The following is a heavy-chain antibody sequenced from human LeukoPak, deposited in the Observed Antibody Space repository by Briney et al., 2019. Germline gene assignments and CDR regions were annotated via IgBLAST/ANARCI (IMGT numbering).Heavy chain of an antibody. CDR3: AKDRQGFGFGEQLDYYYMDV. D-gene: IGHD3-10*01. CDR2: ISGSGGST. V-gene: IGHV3-23*01. Sequence: PGGSLRLSCVASEFTFSGYAMSWVRQVPGKGLEGVSGISGSGGSTYYAGSVKGRFTISRDNSKNTLYLQISSLRAEDTAVYYCAKDRQGFGFGEQLDYYYMDVWGKGTTVTVSS. J-gene: IGHJ6*03. CDR1: EFTFSGYA.